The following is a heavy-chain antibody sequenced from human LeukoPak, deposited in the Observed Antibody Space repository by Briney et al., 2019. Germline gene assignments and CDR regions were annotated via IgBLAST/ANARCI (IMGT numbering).Heavy chain of an antibody. CDR2: INPNSGGT. CDR3: TRDHCSYINCYEDYYYGMDV. D-gene: IGHD2-2*01. J-gene: IGHJ6*02. CDR1: GYTFTAYN. V-gene: IGHV1-2*02. Sequence: GASVKVSCKASGYTFTAYNMHWVRQAPGQGLEWMGWINPNSGGTNYAQKFQGRVTMTRDTSITTAYMELTRVRSDDTAVYYCTRDHCSYINCYEDYYYGMDVWGQGTTVTVSS.